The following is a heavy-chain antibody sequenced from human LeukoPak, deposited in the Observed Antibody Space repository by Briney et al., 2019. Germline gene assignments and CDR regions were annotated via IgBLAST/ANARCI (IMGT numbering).Heavy chain of an antibody. J-gene: IGHJ4*02. CDR3: ASHVPAAMGIDY. CDR1: GASISSSSYY. Sequence: SETLSLTCTVSGASISSSSYYWGWIRQPPGKGLEWIGSIYYSGSTYYNPSLKSRVTISVDTSKNQFSLKLSSVTAADTAVYYCASHVPAAMGIDYWGQGTLVTVSS. CDR2: IYYSGST. V-gene: IGHV4-39*07. D-gene: IGHD2-2*01.